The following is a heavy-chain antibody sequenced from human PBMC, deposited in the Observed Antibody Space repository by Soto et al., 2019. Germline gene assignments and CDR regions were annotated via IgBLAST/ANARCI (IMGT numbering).Heavy chain of an antibody. CDR3: AREVAADGTFREDVFDI. CDR1: GGTFSNHA. Sequence: QVHLVQSGAEVKKPGSSVKVSCKAPGGTFSNHAINWVRQAPGQGLEWMGRIIPIFSTTNYAQKFQGRVTMAADESTITASLEVSSLKQDDKAVYYCAREVAADGTFREDVFDIWGQGTLVTVSS. V-gene: IGHV1-69*12. D-gene: IGHD6-13*01. CDR2: IIPIFSTT. J-gene: IGHJ3*02.